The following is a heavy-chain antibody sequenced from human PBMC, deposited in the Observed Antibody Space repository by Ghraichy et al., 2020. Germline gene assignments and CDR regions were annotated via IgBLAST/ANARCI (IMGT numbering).Heavy chain of an antibody. D-gene: IGHD6-19*01. CDR1: GGSFSGYY. CDR2: INHSGST. Sequence: SQTLSLTCAVYGGSFSGYYWSWIRQPPGKGLEWIGEINHSGSTNYNPSLKSRVTISVDTSKNQFSLKLSSVTAADTAVYYCARRQQWLVDWGQGTLVTVSS. J-gene: IGHJ4*02. V-gene: IGHV4-34*01. CDR3: ARRQQWLVD.